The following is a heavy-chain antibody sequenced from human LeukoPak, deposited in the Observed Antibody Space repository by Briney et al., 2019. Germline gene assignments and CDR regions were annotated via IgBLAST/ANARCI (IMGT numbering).Heavy chain of an antibody. V-gene: IGHV3-23*01. CDR3: ARGRGIAAAGTGGYNWFDP. D-gene: IGHD6-13*01. J-gene: IGHJ5*02. CDR1: GFTFSSYA. Sequence: GGSLRLSCAASGFTFSSYAMSWVRQAPGKGLEWVSAISGSGGSTYYADSVKGRFTISRDNSKNTLYLQMNSLRAEDTAVYYCARGRGIAAAGTGGYNWFDPWGQGTLVTVSS. CDR2: ISGSGGST.